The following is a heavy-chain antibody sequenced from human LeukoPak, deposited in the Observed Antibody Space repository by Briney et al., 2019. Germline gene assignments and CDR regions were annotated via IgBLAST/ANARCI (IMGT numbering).Heavy chain of an antibody. V-gene: IGHV4-39*07. J-gene: IGHJ6*03. CDR2: IYYSGNT. D-gene: IGHD6-25*01. CDR3: AKDFSSAFYTYYYYYMDV. CDR1: GGSITTTTYY. Sequence: SETLSLTCTVSGGSITTTTYYWGWIRQPPGKGLEWIGSIYYSGNTYYNPSLKSRVTISLDTSKNQFSLKVSSVTAADTAIYYCAKDFSSAFYTYYYYYMDVWGKGTTVTVSS.